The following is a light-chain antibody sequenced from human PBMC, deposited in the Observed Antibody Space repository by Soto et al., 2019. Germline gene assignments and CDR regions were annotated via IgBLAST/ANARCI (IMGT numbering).Light chain of an antibody. CDR2: DAS. CDR3: QQYDNLFIT. Sequence: DIQMTQSPSSLSASVGDRVTVTCRASQSISNYLNWYQQKPGKAPKLLIYDASNLETGVPSRFSGSGSGTDFTFTISSLQPEDIATYYCQQYDNLFITFGQGTRLEIK. J-gene: IGKJ5*01. CDR1: QSISNY. V-gene: IGKV1-33*01.